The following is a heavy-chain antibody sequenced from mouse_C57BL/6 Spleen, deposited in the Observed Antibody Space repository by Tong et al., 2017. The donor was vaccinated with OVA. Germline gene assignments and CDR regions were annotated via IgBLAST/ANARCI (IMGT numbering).Heavy chain of an antibody. J-gene: IGHJ4*01. V-gene: IGHV1-39*01. CDR3: ARKYYSNYDYAMDY. D-gene: IGHD2-5*01. Sequence: EVQLQESGPELVKPGASVKISCKASGYSFTDYNMNWVKQSNGKSLEWIGVINPNYGTTSYNEKFKSKATLTVDKSSSTAYMQLSSLTSEDSAVYYCARKYYSNYDYAMDYWGQGTSVTVSS. CDR2: INPNYGTT. CDR1: GYSFTDYN.